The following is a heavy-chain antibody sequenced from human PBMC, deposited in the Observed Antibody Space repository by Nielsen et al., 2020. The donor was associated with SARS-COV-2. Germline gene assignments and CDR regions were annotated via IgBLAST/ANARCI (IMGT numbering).Heavy chain of an antibody. D-gene: IGHD6-13*01. Sequence: GESLKISCQGSGYNFATYWIAWVRQMPGKGLEWMAVVYPGDSDTRYSPSFQGQVIISLDKSITTAYLQWNSLQASDSAMYYCARLQSSTGGGMDVWGQGTAVTVSS. J-gene: IGHJ6*02. V-gene: IGHV5-51*01. CDR2: VYPGDSDT. CDR1: GYNFATYW. CDR3: ARLQSSTGGGMDV.